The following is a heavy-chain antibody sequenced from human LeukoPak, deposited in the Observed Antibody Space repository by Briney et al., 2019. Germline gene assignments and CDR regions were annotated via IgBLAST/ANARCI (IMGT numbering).Heavy chain of an antibody. V-gene: IGHV3-11*04. CDR1: GFTFSDHY. Sequence: GGSLRLSCAASGFTFSDHYMTWIRQAPGKGLDWLSYISSSGSTIYYVDSVKGRFTISRDNANNSLYLQMNSLRAEDTAVYYCARVLMVRGTSHAFDFWGRGTMVTVSS. D-gene: IGHD3-10*01. CDR2: ISSSGSTI. J-gene: IGHJ3*01. CDR3: ARVLMVRGTSHAFDF.